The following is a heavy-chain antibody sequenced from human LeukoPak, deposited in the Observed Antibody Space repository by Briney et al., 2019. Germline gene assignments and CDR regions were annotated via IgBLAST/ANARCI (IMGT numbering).Heavy chain of an antibody. CDR3: ARAPQVAGEAFDI. CDR1: GGSISSYY. D-gene: IGHD6-19*01. J-gene: IGHJ3*02. V-gene: IGHV4-59*01. Sequence: PSETLSLTCTVSGGSISSYYWSWIRQPPGKGLEWIGYIYYSGSTNYNPSLKSRVTISVDTSKNQFSLKLSSVTAADTAVYYCARAPQVAGEAFDIWGQGTMVTVSS. CDR2: IYYSGST.